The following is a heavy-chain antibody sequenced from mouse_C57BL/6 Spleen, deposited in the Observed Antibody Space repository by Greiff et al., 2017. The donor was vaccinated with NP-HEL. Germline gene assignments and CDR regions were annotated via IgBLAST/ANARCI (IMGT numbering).Heavy chain of an antibody. Sequence: QVQLQQSGAELVKPGASVKISCKASGYAFSSYWMNWVKQRPGKGLEWIGQIYPGDGDTNYNGKFKGKATLTAYKSSSTAYMQLSSLTSEDSAVYFCARSGGFNLLGYWGQGTTLTVSS. CDR3: ARSGGFNLLGY. V-gene: IGHV1-80*01. CDR2: IYPGDGDT. D-gene: IGHD3-1*01. J-gene: IGHJ2*01. CDR1: GYAFSSYW.